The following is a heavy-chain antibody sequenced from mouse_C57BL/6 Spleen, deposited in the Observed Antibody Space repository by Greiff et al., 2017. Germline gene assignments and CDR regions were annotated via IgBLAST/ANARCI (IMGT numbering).Heavy chain of an antibody. D-gene: IGHD1-1*01. Sequence: EVQLMESGGDLVKPGGSLKLSCAASGFTFSSYGMSWVRQTPDKRLEWVATISSGGSYTYYPDSVKGRFTIARDNAKNTLYLQMSSLKSEDTAMYDCARRLCYGSREAMDYWGQGTSVTVAS. CDR2: ISSGGSYT. CDR3: ARRLCYGSREAMDY. J-gene: IGHJ4*01. V-gene: IGHV5-6*01. CDR1: GFTFSSYG.